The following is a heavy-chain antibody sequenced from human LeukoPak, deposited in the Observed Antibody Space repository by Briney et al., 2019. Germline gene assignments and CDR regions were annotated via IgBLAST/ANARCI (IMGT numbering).Heavy chain of an antibody. J-gene: IGHJ4*02. V-gene: IGHV6-1*01. CDR1: GDTVSNKRSA. CDR3: ARVNSWTEEPDTGFDY. Sequence: SQTLSLTCAISGDTVSNKRSAWNWIRQSPSRGLEWLGRTYYRSKWYNDYAVSVKSRITINPDTSKNQFSLQLHSVSPEDTAVYYCARVNSWTEEPDTGFDYWGQGILVTVSS. D-gene: IGHD1-14*01. CDR2: TYYRSKWYN.